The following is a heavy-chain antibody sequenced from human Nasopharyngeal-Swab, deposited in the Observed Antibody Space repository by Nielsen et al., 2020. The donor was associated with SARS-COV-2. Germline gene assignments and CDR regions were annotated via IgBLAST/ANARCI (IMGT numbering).Heavy chain of an antibody. CDR1: GGSISSSSYY. Sequence: SETLSLTCTVSGGSISSSSYYWGWIRQPPGKGLEWIGSIYYSGSTYYNPSLKSRVTISVDTSKNQFSLKLSSVTAADTAVYYCVGSSWYGDYYYYYGFDVWGQRTTVTVSS. CDR2: IYYSGST. D-gene: IGHD6-13*01. V-gene: IGHV4-39*07. J-gene: IGHJ6*02. CDR3: VGSSWYGDYYYYYGFDV.